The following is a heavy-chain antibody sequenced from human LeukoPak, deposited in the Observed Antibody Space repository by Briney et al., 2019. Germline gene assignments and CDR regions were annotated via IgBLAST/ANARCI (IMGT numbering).Heavy chain of an antibody. V-gene: IGHV3-7*01. Sequence: GGSLRLSCAASGFTFSTYWMSWVRQAPGKGLEWVANIKQDGSEKRYVDSVKGRFTISRDNAKNSLYLQMNSLRVEDTAVYYCAKDMDGHSSGTKFRYYFDYWGQGTLVTVSS. J-gene: IGHJ4*02. CDR1: GFTFSTYW. D-gene: IGHD3-22*01. CDR3: AKDMDGHSSGTKFRYYFDY. CDR2: IKQDGSEK.